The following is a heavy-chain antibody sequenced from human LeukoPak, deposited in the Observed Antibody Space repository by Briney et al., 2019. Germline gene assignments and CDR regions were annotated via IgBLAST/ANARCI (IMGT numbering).Heavy chain of an antibody. CDR1: GYTFTSYG. V-gene: IGHV1-18*01. J-gene: IGHJ4*02. Sequence: GASVKVSCKASGYTFTSYGISWVRQAPGQGLEWMGWISAYNGNTNYAQKLQGRVTMTTDTSTSTAYMELRSLRSDDTAVYYCGRDQREDIVLMVYANPNNYWGQGTLVTVSS. CDR2: ISAYNGNT. D-gene: IGHD2-8*01. CDR3: GRDQREDIVLMVYANPNNY.